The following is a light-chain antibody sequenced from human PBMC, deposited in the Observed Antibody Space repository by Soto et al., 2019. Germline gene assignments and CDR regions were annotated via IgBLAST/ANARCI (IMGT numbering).Light chain of an antibody. CDR3: QQYGSSPPWT. V-gene: IGKV3-20*01. J-gene: IGKJ1*01. Sequence: EIVLTQSPGTLSLSPGERATLSCRASQSVSSSYLAWYQQKPGQAPRLLIYGASSRATGIPDRFSGSVSATDFTLTMSRLDPEDFAVYYCQQYGSSPPWTFGQGTKVEIK. CDR2: GAS. CDR1: QSVSSSY.